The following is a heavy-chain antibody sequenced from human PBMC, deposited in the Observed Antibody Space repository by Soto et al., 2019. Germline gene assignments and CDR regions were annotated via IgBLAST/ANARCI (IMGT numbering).Heavy chain of an antibody. CDR1: GYTFTSYG. D-gene: IGHD6-19*01. Sequence: QVRLVQSGAEVKKPGASVKVSCKASGYTFTSYGIIWVRQAPGQGFEWMGWISAYNGNTNYAQKLQGRVTMTTDTSTRTAYMELRSLRSDDTAVYYCARVIAVAGASAFDYWGQGTLVTVSS. V-gene: IGHV1-18*04. CDR2: ISAYNGNT. J-gene: IGHJ4*02. CDR3: ARVIAVAGASAFDY.